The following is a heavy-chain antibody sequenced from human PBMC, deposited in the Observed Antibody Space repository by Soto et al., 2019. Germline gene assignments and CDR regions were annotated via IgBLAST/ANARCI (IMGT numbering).Heavy chain of an antibody. CDR1: GFTFSGSA. CDR3: TRHTVDY. J-gene: IGHJ4*02. D-gene: IGHD4-4*01. CDR2: IRSKANSYAT. Sequence: EVQLVESGGGLVQPGGSLKLSCVASGFTFSGSAIHWVRQASGKGLEWIGRIRSKANSYATAYHESVKGRFTISRDDSKNTAYLQMNSLKTEDTAVYYCTRHTVDYWGKGTLVTVSS. V-gene: IGHV3-73*02.